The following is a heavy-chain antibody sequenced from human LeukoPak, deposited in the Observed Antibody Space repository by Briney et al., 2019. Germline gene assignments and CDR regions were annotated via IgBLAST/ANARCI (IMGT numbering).Heavy chain of an antibody. V-gene: IGHV3-30*18. J-gene: IGHJ6*02. CDR3: AKDGHHYDILTGYAGDGMDV. CDR1: GFTFSSYG. D-gene: IGHD3-9*01. CDR2: ISYDGSNK. Sequence: GESLRLSCAASGFTFSSYGMHWVRQAPGKGLEWVAVISYDGSNKYYADSVKGRFTISRDNSKNTLYLQMNSLRAEDTAVYYCAKDGHHYDILTGYAGDGMDVWGQGTTVTVSS.